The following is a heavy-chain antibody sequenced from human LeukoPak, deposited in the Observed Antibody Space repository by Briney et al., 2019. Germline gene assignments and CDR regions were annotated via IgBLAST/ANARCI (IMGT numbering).Heavy chain of an antibody. Sequence: GGSLRLSCAASGFTVSNSYMSWVRRAPGKGLEWVSIIYSGGSTYYADSVKGRFTISRDSSKNTLYLQMNSLRAEDTAVYFCARGGGLDVWGQGATVTVSS. D-gene: IGHD3-16*01. CDR2: IYSGGST. CDR1: GFTVSNSY. CDR3: ARGGGLDV. J-gene: IGHJ6*02. V-gene: IGHV3-53*01.